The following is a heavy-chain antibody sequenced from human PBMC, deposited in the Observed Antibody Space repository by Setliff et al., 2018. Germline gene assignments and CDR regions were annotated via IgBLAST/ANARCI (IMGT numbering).Heavy chain of an antibody. V-gene: IGHV4-34*01. D-gene: IGHD3-22*01. Sequence: PSETLSLTCAVYGGSFSTYYWNWIRQPPGKGLEWIGEINHSGSTNYNPSLKSRVTISVDTSKDQFSLKLRSVTAADTAVYYCARPRLIYYDNGAFPSDAFDLWGQGTMVTVSS. CDR3: ARPRLIYYDNGAFPSDAFDL. J-gene: IGHJ3*01. CDR2: INHSGST. CDR1: GGSFSTYY.